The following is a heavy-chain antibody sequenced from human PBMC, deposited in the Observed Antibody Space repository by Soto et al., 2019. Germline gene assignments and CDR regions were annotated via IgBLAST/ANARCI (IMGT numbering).Heavy chain of an antibody. V-gene: IGHV1-8*01. CDR1: GYTFTSYD. CDR2: MNPNSGNT. J-gene: IGHJ6*01. D-gene: IGHD3-3*01. Sequence: ASVKVSCKACGYTFTSYDINWVRQATGQGLEWMGWMNPNSGNTGYAQKFQGRVTMTRNTSISTAYMELSSLRSEDTAVYYCAASRNGYYDFWSGYYHYYYYGMDVWGQGTTVPVS. CDR3: AASRNGYYDFWSGYYHYYYYGMDV.